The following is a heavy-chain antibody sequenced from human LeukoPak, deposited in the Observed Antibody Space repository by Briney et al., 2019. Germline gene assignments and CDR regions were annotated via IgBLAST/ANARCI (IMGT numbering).Heavy chain of an antibody. D-gene: IGHD3-9*01. J-gene: IGHJ4*02. CDR1: GFTFSSYG. CDR3: AKISAVNYDILTGYPRQENTFDY. V-gene: IGHV3-30*02. Sequence: PGGSLRLSCAASGFTFSSYGMHWVRQAPGKGLEWVAFIRYDGSNKYYADSVKGRFTISRDNSKNTLYLQMNSLRAEDTAVYYCAKISAVNYDILTGYPRQENTFDYWGQGTLVTVSS. CDR2: IRYDGSNK.